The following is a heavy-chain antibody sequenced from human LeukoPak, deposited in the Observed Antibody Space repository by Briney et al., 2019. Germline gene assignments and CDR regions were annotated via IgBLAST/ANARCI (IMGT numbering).Heavy chain of an antibody. V-gene: IGHV3-48*03. J-gene: IGHJ3*02. CDR3: ARGPSIADRYDAFDI. CDR1: EFTFTSYE. D-gene: IGHD6-6*01. Sequence: GGSLRLSCAASEFTFTSYELNWVRQAPGKGLEWVSYISSSGNTISYADSVKGRFTISRDNAKNSLYLQVISLRAEDTAVYYCARGPSIADRYDAFDIWGQGTMVTVSS. CDR2: ISSSGNTI.